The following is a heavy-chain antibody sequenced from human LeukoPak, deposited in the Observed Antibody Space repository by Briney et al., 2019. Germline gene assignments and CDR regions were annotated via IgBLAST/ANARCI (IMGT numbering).Heavy chain of an antibody. J-gene: IGHJ4*02. CDR3: ARQSISGSSLSYFDY. CDR1: GGSISSYY. Sequence: SETLSLTGTVSGGSISSYYWSWIRQPPGKGLEWIGNIYDSGSTNYNPSLKSRVTISVDTSKNQCSLKLSSVTAADTAVYYCARQSISGSSLSYFDYWGQGTLVNASS. D-gene: IGHD3-22*01. V-gene: IGHV4-59*01. CDR2: IYDSGST.